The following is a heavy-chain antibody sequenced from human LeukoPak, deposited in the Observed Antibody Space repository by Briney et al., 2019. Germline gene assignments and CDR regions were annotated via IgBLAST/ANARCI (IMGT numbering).Heavy chain of an antibody. CDR3: TGTVVTFWGYFDY. J-gene: IGHJ4*02. CDR1: GFTFSNAW. CDR2: IKSKTDGGTT. D-gene: IGHD2-21*02. V-gene: IGHV3-15*01. Sequence: PGGSLRLSCAASGFTFSNAWMSWVRQAPGKGLEWVGRIKSKTDGGTTGYAAPVKGRFTISRDDSKNTLYLQMNSLKTEDTAVYYCTGTVVTFWGYFDYWGQGTLVTVSS.